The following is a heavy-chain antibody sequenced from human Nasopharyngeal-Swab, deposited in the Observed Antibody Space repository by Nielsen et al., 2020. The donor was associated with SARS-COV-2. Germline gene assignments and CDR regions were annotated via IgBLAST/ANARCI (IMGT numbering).Heavy chain of an antibody. D-gene: IGHD2-15*01. V-gene: IGHV3-64*02. CDR3: ARGGYCSGGSCYSLQYFDY. CDR2: ISSNGGST. J-gene: IGHJ4*02. Sequence: GESLKISCAASGFTFSSYSMNWVRQAPGKGLEYVSAISSNGGSTYYADSVKGRFTISRDNSKNTLYLQMGSLRAEDMAVYYCARGGYCSGGSCYSLQYFDYWGQGTLVTVSS. CDR1: GFTFSSYS.